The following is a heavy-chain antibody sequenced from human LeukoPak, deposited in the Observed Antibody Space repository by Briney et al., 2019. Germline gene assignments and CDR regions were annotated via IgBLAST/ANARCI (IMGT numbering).Heavy chain of an antibody. V-gene: IGHV5-51*01. CDR3: ARSSTGCSTSVEFDP. D-gene: IGHD6-13*01. J-gene: IGHJ5*02. Sequence: GESLKISCKGSGYSFTSYWIGWVRQMPGKGLEWMGIIYPGDSDTRYSPSFQGQVTISADKSISTAYLQWSSLKASDTAMYYCARSSTGCSTSVEFDPWGQGTLVTVPS. CDR2: IYPGDSDT. CDR1: GYSFTSYW.